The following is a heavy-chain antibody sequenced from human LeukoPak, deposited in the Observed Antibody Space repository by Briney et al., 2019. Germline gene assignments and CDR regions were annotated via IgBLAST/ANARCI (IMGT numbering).Heavy chain of an antibody. CDR3: ARTRGHHATMAYFDY. J-gene: IGHJ4*02. Sequence: ASVKVSCKASGYTFTSYGISWVRQAPGQGLEWMGWISAYNGNTNYAQKLQGRVTMTTDTSTSTAYMELRSLRSDDTAVYFCARTRGHHATMAYFDYWGQGTLVTVSS. CDR2: ISAYNGNT. CDR1: GYTFTSYG. D-gene: IGHD3-10*01. V-gene: IGHV1-18*01.